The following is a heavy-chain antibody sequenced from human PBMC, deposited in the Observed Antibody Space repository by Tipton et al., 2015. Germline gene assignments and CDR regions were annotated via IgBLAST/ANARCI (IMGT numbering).Heavy chain of an antibody. J-gene: IGHJ5*02. CDR1: GDSISSGGYY. CDR3: ARGGAGYYYDSVGYLS. D-gene: IGHD3-22*01. V-gene: IGHV4-61*08. CDR2: IFHSGST. Sequence: LRLSCTVSGDSISSGGYYWSWIRQPPGKGLEWIGYIFHSGSTSYNPSLRSRVFISIDTSKNQFSLKLNSVTAADTAVYYCARGGAGYYYDSVGYLSWGQGTLVTVSS.